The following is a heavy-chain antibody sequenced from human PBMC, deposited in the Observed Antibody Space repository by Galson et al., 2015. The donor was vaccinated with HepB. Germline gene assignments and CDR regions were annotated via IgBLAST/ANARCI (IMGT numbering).Heavy chain of an antibody. CDR1: GGTFSSYT. J-gene: IGHJ4*02. CDR3: ARTYCSGGSCNKYYFDY. CDR2: IIPILGIA. Sequence: SVKVSCKASGGTFSSYTISWVRQAPGQGLEWMGRIIPILGIANYAQKFQGRVTITADKSTSTAYMGLSSLRSEDTAVYYCARTYCSGGSCNKYYFDYWGQGTLVTVSS. D-gene: IGHD2-15*01. V-gene: IGHV1-69*02.